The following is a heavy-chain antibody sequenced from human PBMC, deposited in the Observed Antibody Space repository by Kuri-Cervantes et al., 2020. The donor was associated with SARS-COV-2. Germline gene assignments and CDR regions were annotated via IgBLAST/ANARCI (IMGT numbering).Heavy chain of an antibody. D-gene: IGHD3-22*01. J-gene: IGHJ2*01. CDR2: IIPIFGTA. V-gene: IGHV1-69*13. CDR3: ARCTNYDSSGYYPSYWYFDL. Sequence: SVKVSCKASGDTFSSYAISWVRQAPGQGLEWMGGIIPIFGTANYAQKFQGRVTITSDESTSTDYMELSSLRSEDTAVYYCARCTNYDSSGYYPSYWYFDLWGRGTLVIVSS. CDR1: GDTFSSYA.